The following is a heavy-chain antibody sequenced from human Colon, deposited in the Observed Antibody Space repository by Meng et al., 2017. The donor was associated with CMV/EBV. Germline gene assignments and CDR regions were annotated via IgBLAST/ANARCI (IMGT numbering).Heavy chain of an antibody. Sequence: LRLSFATSGFTFSDYYMSWIRQAPGKGLEWISYISKSGDTTYYADSVRGRFTVSRDNAENSVYLQMNTLRVEDTAVYYCARLGQFDFWGQGALVTVSS. V-gene: IGHV3-11*01. J-gene: IGHJ4*02. CDR1: GFTFSDYY. CDR2: ISKSGDTT. D-gene: IGHD7-27*01. CDR3: ARLGQFDF.